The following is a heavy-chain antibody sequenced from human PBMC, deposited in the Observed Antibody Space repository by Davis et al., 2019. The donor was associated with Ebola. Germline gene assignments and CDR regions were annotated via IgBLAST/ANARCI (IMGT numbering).Heavy chain of an antibody. CDR3: ARDELGYYDSSGYYPTYYYYYGMDV. CDR2: ISSSSSYI. V-gene: IGHV3-21*01. Sequence: PGGSLRLSCAASGFTFSSYSMNWVRQAPGKGLEWVSSISSSSSYIYYADSVKGRFTISRDNAKNSLYLQMNSLRDEDTAVYYCARDELGYYDSSGYYPTYYYYYGMDVWGQGTTVTVSS. D-gene: IGHD3-22*01. J-gene: IGHJ6*02. CDR1: GFTFSSYS.